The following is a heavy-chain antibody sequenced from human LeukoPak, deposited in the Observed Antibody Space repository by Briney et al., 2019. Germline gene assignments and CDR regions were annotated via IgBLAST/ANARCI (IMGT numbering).Heavy chain of an antibody. J-gene: IGHJ4*02. V-gene: IGHV3-48*02. CDR2: INHNAEMI. CDR3: ARDHDWAFDL. CDR1: GFPFGSYV. Sequence: GGSLRLSCEASGFPFGSYVMSWVRQAPGKGLEWIAYINHNAEMIFYPDFVKGRFSISRDNAKNSLYLQMNALRYEDTAIYYCARDHDWAFDLWGQGALVTVSS. D-gene: IGHD3-9*01.